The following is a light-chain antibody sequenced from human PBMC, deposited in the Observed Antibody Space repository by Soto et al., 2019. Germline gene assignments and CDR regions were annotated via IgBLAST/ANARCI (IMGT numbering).Light chain of an antibody. CDR2: HVS. J-gene: IGLJ1*01. CDR1: SGDVGAYNF. V-gene: IGLV2-14*03. Sequence: QSVLTQPASVSGSPGQSITISCTGTSGDVGAYNFVSWYQQHPGKAPKLIVYHVSDRPSGLSIRFSGSKSGNSASLTISGLHAEDEADYYCSSYAGSDTFVFGTGTKVTVL. CDR3: SSYAGSDTFV.